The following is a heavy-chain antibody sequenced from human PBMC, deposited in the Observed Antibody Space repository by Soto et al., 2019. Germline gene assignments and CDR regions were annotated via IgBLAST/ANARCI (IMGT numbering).Heavy chain of an antibody. CDR1: GGSFSGYY. CDR2: INHSGST. J-gene: IGHJ1*01. V-gene: IGHV4-34*01. CDR3: ARVGGSYAPIRSWYFQH. D-gene: IGHD1-26*01. Sequence: QVPLQQWGAGLLKPSETLSLTCAVYGGSFSGYYWSWIRQPPGKGLEWIGEINHSGSTNYNPSLKSRVTISVDTSKNQFSLKLSSVTAADTAVYYCARVGGSYAPIRSWYFQHWGQGTLVTVSS.